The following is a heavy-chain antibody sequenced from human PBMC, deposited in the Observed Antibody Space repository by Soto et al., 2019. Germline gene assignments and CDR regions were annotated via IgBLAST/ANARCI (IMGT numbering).Heavy chain of an antibody. CDR3: ARDGRGTAMGFTAADWFDP. CDR2: ISPYNGNT. J-gene: IGHJ5*02. V-gene: IGHV1-18*01. Sequence: QVQLVQSGAEVKKPGASVKVSCKASGYTFTSYGISWVRQAPGQGLEWMGWISPYNGNTNYAQQLQGRVTMTTDTSTNTAYMELRSLRSDDTAVYYCARDGRGTAMGFTAADWFDPWGQGTLVTVSS. D-gene: IGHD5-18*01. CDR1: GYTFTSYG.